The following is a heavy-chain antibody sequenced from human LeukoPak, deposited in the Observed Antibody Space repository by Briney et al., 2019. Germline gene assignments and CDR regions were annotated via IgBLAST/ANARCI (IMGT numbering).Heavy chain of an antibody. J-gene: IGHJ4*02. CDR2: ISSSSSYI. Sequence: GGSLRLSCAASGFTFSSYSMNWVRQAPGKGLEWVSSISSSSSYICYADSVKGRFTISRDNAKNSLYLQMNSLRAEDTAVYYCAIQTYYDILTGYSNWGQGTLVTVSS. CDR3: AIQTYYDILTGYSN. CDR1: GFTFSSYS. V-gene: IGHV3-21*01. D-gene: IGHD3-9*01.